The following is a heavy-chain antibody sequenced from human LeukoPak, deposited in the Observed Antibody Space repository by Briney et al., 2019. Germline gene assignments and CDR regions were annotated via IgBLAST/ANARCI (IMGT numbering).Heavy chain of an antibody. CDR3: ARVPYSSGWSRGPFDY. D-gene: IGHD6-19*01. Sequence: GGSLRLSCAASGFTFSSYWMHWVRPAPGKGLVWVSRINSDGSSTSYADSVKGRFTISRDNAKNTLYLQMNSLRAEDTAVYYCARVPYSSGWSRGPFDYWGQGTLVTVSS. CDR1: GFTFSSYW. V-gene: IGHV3-74*01. CDR2: INSDGSST. J-gene: IGHJ4*02.